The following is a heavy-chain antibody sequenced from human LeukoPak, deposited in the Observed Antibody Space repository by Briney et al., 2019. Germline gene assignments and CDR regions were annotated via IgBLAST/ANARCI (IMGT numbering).Heavy chain of an antibody. CDR3: ARDLCSGWYSCAFGI. J-gene: IGHJ3*02. CDR1: GGTFSSYA. Sequence: SVKVSCKASGGTFSSYAISWVRQAPGQGLEWMGRIIPIFGTANYAQKFQGRVTITTDESTSTAYMELSSLRSEDTAVYYCARDLCSGWYSCAFGIWGQGTMVTVSS. V-gene: IGHV1-69*05. D-gene: IGHD6-19*01. CDR2: IIPIFGTA.